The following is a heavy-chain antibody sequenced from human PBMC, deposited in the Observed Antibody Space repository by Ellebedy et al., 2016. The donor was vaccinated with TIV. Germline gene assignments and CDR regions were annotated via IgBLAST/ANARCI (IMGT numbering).Heavy chain of an antibody. Sequence: GESLKISCEASEFTFSSNAMSWVRQAPGKGLEWVSTISGSGGNTYYADSVKGRFTVSRDNSKNTLYLQMNSLRADDTAVYYCATTPLYYFDYWGQGTLVTVSS. V-gene: IGHV3-23*01. CDR3: ATTPLYYFDY. J-gene: IGHJ4*02. CDR2: ISGSGGNT. CDR1: EFTFSSNA.